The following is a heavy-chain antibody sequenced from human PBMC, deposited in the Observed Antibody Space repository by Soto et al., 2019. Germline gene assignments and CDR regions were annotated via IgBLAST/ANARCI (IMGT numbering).Heavy chain of an antibody. CDR2: IIPIPGIA. CDR3: ARIDRSRVERSDCSGGSCDSYYFDF. J-gene: IGHJ4*02. Sequence: QVQLVQSGAEVKKPGSSVKVSCKASGGTFSSYTISWVRQAPGQGLEWMGRIIPIPGIANYAQKFQGRGTITEEKSPGTAYMELSSLRAEDPALYYCARIDRSRVERSDCSGGSCDSYYFDFWGQGNLVTVSA. V-gene: IGHV1-69*02. D-gene: IGHD2-15*01. CDR1: GGTFSSYT.